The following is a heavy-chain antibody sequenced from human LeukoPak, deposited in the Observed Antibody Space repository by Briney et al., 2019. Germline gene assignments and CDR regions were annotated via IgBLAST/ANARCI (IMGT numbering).Heavy chain of an antibody. D-gene: IGHD4-17*01. CDR2: ICHSGSS. CDR1: GGPLRGFF. Sequence: SESPSLTCAVYGGPLRGFFWGSIRHSPGKGLEWIGDICHSGSSHYNPSLKSRNTISVDTPKSQFSLRLTAVTVADTGVYFCARGFFYGRRSQYLWFDLCGQGTLVTVSS. V-gene: IGHV4-34*01. J-gene: IGHJ5*02. CDR3: ARGFFYGRRSQYLWFDL.